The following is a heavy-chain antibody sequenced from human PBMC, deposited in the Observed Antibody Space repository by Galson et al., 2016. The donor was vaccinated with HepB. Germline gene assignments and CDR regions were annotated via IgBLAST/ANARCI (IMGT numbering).Heavy chain of an antibody. V-gene: IGHV3-33*01. J-gene: IGHJ4*02. Sequence: SLRLSCAASGFTFNSFGMHWVRQVPGKGLEWVAVIWYDGSNKYYGDSVKGRFTISRDNSKNTLYLQMNSLRAEDTAIYYCAREAPIAAPGANDCWGQGTQVTVSS. CDR3: AREAPIAAPGANDC. CDR2: IWYDGSNK. CDR1: GFTFNSFG. D-gene: IGHD6-13*01.